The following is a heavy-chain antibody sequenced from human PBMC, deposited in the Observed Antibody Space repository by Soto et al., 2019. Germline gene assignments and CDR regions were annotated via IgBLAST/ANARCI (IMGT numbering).Heavy chain of an antibody. CDR1: GGSISSSSYY. CDR2: IYYSGST. V-gene: IGHV4-39*01. CDR3: ARLPPRFLEWGRDPGAFDI. J-gene: IGHJ3*02. D-gene: IGHD3-3*01. Sequence: SETLSLTCTVSGGSISSSSYYWGWIRQPPGKGLEWIGSIYYSGSTYYNPSLKSRVTISVDTSKNQFSLKLSSVTAADTAVYYCARLPPRFLEWGRDPGAFDIWGQGTMVTVSS.